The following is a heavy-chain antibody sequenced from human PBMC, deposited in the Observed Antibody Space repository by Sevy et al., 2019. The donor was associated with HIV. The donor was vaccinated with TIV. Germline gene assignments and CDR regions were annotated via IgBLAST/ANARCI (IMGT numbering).Heavy chain of an antibody. D-gene: IGHD6-19*01. J-gene: IGHJ4*02. CDR3: AGWSSAWTLFDY. CDR2: IYSDGKT. CDR1: GFTVSRNY. V-gene: IGHV3-66*01. Sequence: GGSLRLSCAASGFTVSRNYMSWVRQAPGKGLEWVSVIYSDGKTFYADSVQDRFTISRDNSKNTLYLQMNSLRAEDTAVCYCAGWSSAWTLFDYWGQGTLVTVSS.